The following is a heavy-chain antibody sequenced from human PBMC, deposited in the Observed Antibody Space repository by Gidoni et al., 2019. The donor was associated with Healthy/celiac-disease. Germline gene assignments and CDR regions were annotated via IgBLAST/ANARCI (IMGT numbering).Heavy chain of an antibody. CDR3: ASPYYDILTGYYRDYYYYGMDV. J-gene: IGHJ6*02. CDR1: GGSFSGYY. Sequence: QVQLQQWGAGLLKPSETLSLTCAVHGGSFSGYYWRWLRQPPGKGREGIGEINQSGSTNDNPSLKSRVTMSVDTSKSQFSLKLRSVTAAETAVYYCASPYYDILTGYYRDYYYYGMDVWGQGTTVTVSS. D-gene: IGHD3-9*01. V-gene: IGHV4-34*01. CDR2: INQSGST.